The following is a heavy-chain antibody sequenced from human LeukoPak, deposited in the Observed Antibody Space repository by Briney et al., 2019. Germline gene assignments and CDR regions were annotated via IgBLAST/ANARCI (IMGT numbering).Heavy chain of an antibody. Sequence: PGGSLRLSCAASGFIFSSYGMHWVRQAPGKGLEWVAVISYDGSNKYYADSVKGRFTISRDNSKNTLYPQMNSLRAEDTAVYYCAKGAYYYGSGSYYVIGYWGQGTLVTVSS. CDR3: AKGAYYYGSGSYYVIGY. V-gene: IGHV3-30*18. D-gene: IGHD3-10*01. CDR1: GFIFSSYG. CDR2: ISYDGSNK. J-gene: IGHJ4*02.